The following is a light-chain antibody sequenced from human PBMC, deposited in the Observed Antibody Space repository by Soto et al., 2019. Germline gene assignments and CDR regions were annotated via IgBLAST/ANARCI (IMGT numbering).Light chain of an antibody. Sequence: EIVLTQSPATLSLSPGGRATLSGSASHIFIMHLAWYRQKPGQAPRLLIYDTSNRATGIPARFSGSGSGTDFTLTISSLEPEDFAVYYCQQRGNWPPGFTFGPGTKVDIK. CDR3: QQRGNWPPGFT. J-gene: IGKJ3*01. V-gene: IGKV3-11*01. CDR2: DTS. CDR1: HIFIMH.